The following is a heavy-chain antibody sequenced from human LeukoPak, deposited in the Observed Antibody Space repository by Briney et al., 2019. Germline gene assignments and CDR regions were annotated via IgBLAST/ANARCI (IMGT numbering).Heavy chain of an antibody. CDR2: ISPNGVIT. Sequence: GGSLRLSCAASGFTFSSHGMNWVRQAPGKGLEWVSGISPNGVITYYADSVKGRFTISRDNSKGTVYLQMNSLRPEDTAVYYCARDLDIVVVPAAIPDYWGQGTLVTVSS. V-gene: IGHV3-23*01. CDR1: GFTFSSHG. D-gene: IGHD2-2*03. CDR3: ARDLDIVVVPAAIPDY. J-gene: IGHJ4*02.